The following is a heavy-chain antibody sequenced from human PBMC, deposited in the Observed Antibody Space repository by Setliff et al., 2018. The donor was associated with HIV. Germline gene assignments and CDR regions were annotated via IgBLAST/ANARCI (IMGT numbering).Heavy chain of an antibody. CDR3: ARAYYHHSGAYWSTDYYYSYIDV. D-gene: IGHD3-22*01. V-gene: IGHV4-59*12. Sequence: PSETLSLTCSVSGGSFSGYYWIWIRQPPGKGLEWIGYIYIYNSGSTNYNPSLTSRVTISVDTSRNQFSLKLSSVTAEDTAVYYCARAYYHHSGAYWSTDYYYSYIDVWGKGTTVTVSS. CDR2: IYIYNSGST. CDR1: GGSFSGYY. J-gene: IGHJ6*03.